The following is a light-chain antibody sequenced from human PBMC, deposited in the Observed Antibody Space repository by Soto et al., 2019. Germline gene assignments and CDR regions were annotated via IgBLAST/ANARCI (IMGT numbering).Light chain of an antibody. CDR2: ATS. V-gene: IGKV1-39*01. Sequence: DTQMTQSPSSLSASVGDRISITCRASQTVSTYLNWYQQKPGKAPTLLISATSTLQSGVPSRFSGSGSGTEFTLTITSLQPEDFATYYCQQTYTTPWTFGQGTKVAIK. CDR1: QTVSTY. CDR3: QQTYTTPWT. J-gene: IGKJ1*01.